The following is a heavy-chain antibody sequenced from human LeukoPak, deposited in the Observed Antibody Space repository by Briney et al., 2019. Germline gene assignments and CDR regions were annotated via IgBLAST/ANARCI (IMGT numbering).Heavy chain of an antibody. Sequence: GESLKISCKGSGYSFTSYWIGWVRQMPGKGLEWMGNIYPGDSDTRYSPSFQGQVTISADKSISTAYLQWSSLKASDTAMYYCARRPPYYDSSGYSHWYFDLWGRGTLVTVSS. CDR1: GYSFTSYW. J-gene: IGHJ2*01. D-gene: IGHD3-22*01. CDR3: ARRPPYYDSSGYSHWYFDL. V-gene: IGHV5-51*01. CDR2: IYPGDSDT.